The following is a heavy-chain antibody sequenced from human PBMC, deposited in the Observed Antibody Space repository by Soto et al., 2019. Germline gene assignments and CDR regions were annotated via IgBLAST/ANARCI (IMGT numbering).Heavy chain of an antibody. V-gene: IGHV3-21*01. CDR1: GFTFSSYS. CDR2: ISSSSSYI. D-gene: IGHD2-2*03. CDR3: ARDPGGYSAFDI. Sequence: EVQLVESGGGLVKPGGSLRLSCAASGFTFSSYSINWVRQAPGKGLEWVSSISSSSSYIYYADSVKGRFTISRDNAKNSLYLQMNSLRAEDTAVYYCARDPGGYSAFDIWGQGTMVTVSS. J-gene: IGHJ3*02.